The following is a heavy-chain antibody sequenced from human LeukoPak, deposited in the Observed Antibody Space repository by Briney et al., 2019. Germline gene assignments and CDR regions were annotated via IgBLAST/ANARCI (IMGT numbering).Heavy chain of an antibody. CDR3: ARGSYNSGWRDMDQ. CDR1: GFTFSSYG. CDR2: ISYDGSNK. J-gene: IGHJ4*01. V-gene: IGHV3-30*03. D-gene: IGHD6-25*01. Sequence: PGGSLRLSCAASGFTFSSYGMHWVRQAPGKGLEWVAVISYDGSNKYYADSVKGRFTISRDNSKNTLYLQMNSLRAEDTAVYYCARGSYNSGWRDMDQWGHGTLVTVSS.